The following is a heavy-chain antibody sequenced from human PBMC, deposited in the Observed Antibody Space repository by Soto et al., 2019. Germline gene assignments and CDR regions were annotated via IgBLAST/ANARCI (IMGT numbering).Heavy chain of an antibody. J-gene: IGHJ5*02. CDR2: IIPIFGTA. CDR1: GGTFSSYA. D-gene: IGHD4-17*01. Sequence: QVQLVQSGAEVKKPGSSVKVSCKASGGTFSSYAISWVRQAPGQGLESMGGIIPIFGTANYAQKFQGRVTITADESTSTAYMELSSLRSEDTAVYYCVGPLYGTGGWFDPWGQGTLVTVSS. CDR3: VGPLYGTGGWFDP. V-gene: IGHV1-69*12.